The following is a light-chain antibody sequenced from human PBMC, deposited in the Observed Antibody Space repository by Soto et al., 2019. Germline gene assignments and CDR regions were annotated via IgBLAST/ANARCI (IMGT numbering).Light chain of an antibody. CDR3: QHYDNLPYT. V-gene: IGKV1-33*01. CDR1: QDSSSY. Sequence: DLQMTQSPSSLSASVGDRVTITCQASQDSSSYLNWYQRKPGKAPKLLIYDASNLETGVPSRFSGSGSGTDFTFTISSLQPEDIATYYCQHYDNLPYTFGQGTKLEIK. J-gene: IGKJ2*01. CDR2: DAS.